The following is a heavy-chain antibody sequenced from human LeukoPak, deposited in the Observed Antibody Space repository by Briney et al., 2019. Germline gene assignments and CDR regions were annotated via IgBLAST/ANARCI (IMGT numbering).Heavy chain of an antibody. CDR3: VRTGILKNWFDP. V-gene: IGHV3-30*02. CDR1: GFTFSRYG. D-gene: IGHD3-10*01. J-gene: IGHJ5*02. Sequence: GGSLRLSCAASGFTFSRYGMHWVRQAPGKGLEWVAFIPYHENNEYYADSVKGRFTISRDDSKNTVYLQMNSLRAEDTAAYYCVRTGILKNWFDPWGQGTLVTVSS. CDR2: IPYHENNE.